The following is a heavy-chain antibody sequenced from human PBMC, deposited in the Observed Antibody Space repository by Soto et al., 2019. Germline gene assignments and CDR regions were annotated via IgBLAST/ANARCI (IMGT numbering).Heavy chain of an antibody. V-gene: IGHV3-74*01. CDR3: ATAEVDY. J-gene: IGHJ4*02. Sequence: XVSLSLSFAASGFTFANSCVHWIRQAPGKGPEWVSRVTGDGHTIQYADSVKGRFTVSRDNAKNTLYLQMNSLRAEETAVYYCATAEVDYWGPGTLVTV. CDR1: GFTFANSC. CDR2: VTGDGHTI.